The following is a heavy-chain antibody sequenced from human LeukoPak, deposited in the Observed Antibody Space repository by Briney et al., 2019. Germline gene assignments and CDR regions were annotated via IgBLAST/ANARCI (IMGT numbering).Heavy chain of an antibody. J-gene: IGHJ1*01. CDR2: ISGSGGST. D-gene: IGHD6-19*01. Sequence: GGSLRLSCAASGFTFSSHWMSWVRQAPGKGLEWVSAISGSGGSTYYADSVKGRFTISRDNSKNTLYLQMNSLRAEDTAVYYCASSGWYPEYFQHWGQGTLVTVSS. CDR3: ASSGWYPEYFQH. CDR1: GFTFSSHW. V-gene: IGHV3-23*01.